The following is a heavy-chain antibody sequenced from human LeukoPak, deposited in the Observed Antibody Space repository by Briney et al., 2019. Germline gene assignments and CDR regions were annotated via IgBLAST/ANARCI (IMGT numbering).Heavy chain of an antibody. V-gene: IGHV4-39*01. Sequence: PSETLSLTCTVSGGSISSSIYYWAWIRQPPGKGLEWIGSIYYSGATYYNPSLKSRVTISIDTSNNQFSLKLSSVTAADTAVYYGARPFPDANDAFDLWGQGTMVTVSS. CDR3: ARPFPDANDAFDL. D-gene: IGHD2-2*01. J-gene: IGHJ3*01. CDR2: IYYSGAT. CDR1: GGSISSSIYY.